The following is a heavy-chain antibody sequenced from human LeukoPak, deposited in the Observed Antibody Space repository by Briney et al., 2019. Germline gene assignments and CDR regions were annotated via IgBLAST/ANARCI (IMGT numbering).Heavy chain of an antibody. Sequence: ASVKVSCKSSGYTFTGYYMHWVRQAPGQGLEWMGWINPNSGGTNYAQKFQGRATMTRDTSISTAYMELSRLRSDDTAVYYCARKYSNDAFDIWGQETMVTVSA. CDR1: GYTFTGYY. CDR2: INPNSGGT. V-gene: IGHV1-2*02. CDR3: ARKYSNDAFDI. J-gene: IGHJ3*02. D-gene: IGHD6-13*01.